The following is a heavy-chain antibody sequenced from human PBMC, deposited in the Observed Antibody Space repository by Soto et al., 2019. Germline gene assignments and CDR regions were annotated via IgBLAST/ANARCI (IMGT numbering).Heavy chain of an antibody. CDR2: INHSGNT. D-gene: IGHD3-10*01. CDR1: GGSFSDYY. J-gene: IGHJ4*02. CDR3: ARSGPLCDF. V-gene: IGHV4-34*02. Sequence: QVQLQQWGAGLLKPSETLSLTCAVYGGSFSDYYWSWIRQPPGKGLEWIGEINHSGNTNYNPSLKSRVTISVDTSRNQFSRKLSSVTAADTAVYYCARSGPLCDFWGEGTVLTVSS.